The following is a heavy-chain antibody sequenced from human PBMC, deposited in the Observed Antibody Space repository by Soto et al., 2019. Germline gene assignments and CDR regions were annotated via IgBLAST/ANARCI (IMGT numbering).Heavy chain of an antibody. CDR3: ARESILTGYHPLDY. V-gene: IGHV1-18*01. CDR2: ISAYNGNT. J-gene: IGHJ4*02. D-gene: IGHD3-9*01. CDR1: GYTFTSYG. Sequence: QVQLVQSGAEMKKPGASVKVSCKASGYTFTSYGINWVRQAPGQGVEWMGWISAYNGNTNYAQKSQGRVTMTTDTSTSTAYMELRSLRSDDTAVYYCARESILTGYHPLDYWGQGSLVTVSS.